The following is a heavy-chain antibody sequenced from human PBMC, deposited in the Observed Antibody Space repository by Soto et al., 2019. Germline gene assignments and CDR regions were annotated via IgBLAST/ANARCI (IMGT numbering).Heavy chain of an antibody. Sequence: QLQLQESGPGLVKPSETLSLTCTVSGGSITSNAYYWGWIRQPPGKGLEWLGYIYYSGSASYNPSLTSRVTMSVDTSKNQFSLKLSSVTAADTAVYYCARRPKRGSYSWCFDYWGQGTLVTVSS. J-gene: IGHJ4*02. D-gene: IGHD1-26*01. CDR2: IYYSGSA. CDR3: ARRPKRGSYSWCFDY. CDR1: GGSITSNAYY. V-gene: IGHV4-39*01.